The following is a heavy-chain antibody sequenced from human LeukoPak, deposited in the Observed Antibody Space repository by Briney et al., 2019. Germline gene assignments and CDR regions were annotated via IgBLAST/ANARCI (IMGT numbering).Heavy chain of an antibody. V-gene: IGHV1-46*01. Sequence: ASVKVSFKASGYTFTNYYMHWVRQPPGQGLEWMGMVNPSGSSTSYAQKFQDRVTIIRDTSTTTVYMELSSLRSDDTAVFYCARRHKHYYQIDYWGQGTLVTVSS. CDR2: VNPSGSST. D-gene: IGHD1-26*01. CDR3: ARRHKHYYQIDY. J-gene: IGHJ4*02. CDR1: GYTFTNYY.